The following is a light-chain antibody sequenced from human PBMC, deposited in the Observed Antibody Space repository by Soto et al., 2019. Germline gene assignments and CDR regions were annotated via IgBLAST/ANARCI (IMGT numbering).Light chain of an antibody. CDR1: SSDVGGYNY. CDR3: SSYAGSNRV. CDR2: EVS. Sequence: QSALAQPPSASGSPGQSVTISCTGTSSDVGGYNYVSWYQQHPGKAPKLMIYEVSKRPSGVPDRFSGSMSGNTASLTVSGLHADDEADYYCSSYAGSNRVFGTGTKVTVL. J-gene: IGLJ1*01. V-gene: IGLV2-8*01.